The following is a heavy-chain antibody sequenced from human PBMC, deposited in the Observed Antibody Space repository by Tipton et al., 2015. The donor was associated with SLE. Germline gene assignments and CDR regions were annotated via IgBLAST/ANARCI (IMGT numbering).Heavy chain of an antibody. Sequence: LRLSCTVSGGSISHYFWSWIRQSPGKGLEWFGHIYSNGSTNYNPSLKSRVTMSVDTSKNQFSLKLNSVTAADTAVYYCARDLASYYGVDVWGQGTTVTVSS. V-gene: IGHV4-59*01. CDR1: GGSISHYF. CDR3: ARDLASYYGVDV. D-gene: IGHD3-3*02. CDR2: IYSNGST. J-gene: IGHJ6*02.